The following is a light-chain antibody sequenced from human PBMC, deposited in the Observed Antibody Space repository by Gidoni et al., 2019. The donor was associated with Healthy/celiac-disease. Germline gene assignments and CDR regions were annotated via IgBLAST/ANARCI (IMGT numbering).Light chain of an antibody. CDR2: DVS. CDR1: SSDVGGYNY. CDR3: SSYTSSSDVV. J-gene: IGLJ2*01. V-gene: IGLV2-14*01. Sequence: QSALTQPASVSGSPGQSITISCTGTSSDVGGYNYVSWYQQHPGKAPKLTIYDVSNRPSGVSNRFSCSKSGNTASLTISGLQAEDEAEYYCSSYTSSSDVVFGGGTKLTVL.